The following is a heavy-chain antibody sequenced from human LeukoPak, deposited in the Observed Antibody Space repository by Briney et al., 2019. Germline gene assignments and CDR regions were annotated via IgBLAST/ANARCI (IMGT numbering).Heavy chain of an antibody. CDR3: ARDHSTYGSSPTDY. J-gene: IGHJ4*02. Sequence: SETLSLTCTVSGGSISSSSYYWGWIRQPPGKGLEWIGSISYSGSTYYNPSLKSRVTISIDTSKNQFSLKLSSVTAADTAVYYCARDHSTYGSSPTDYWGQGTLLTVSS. D-gene: IGHD3-10*01. CDR1: GGSISSSSYY. CDR2: ISYSGST. V-gene: IGHV4-39*07.